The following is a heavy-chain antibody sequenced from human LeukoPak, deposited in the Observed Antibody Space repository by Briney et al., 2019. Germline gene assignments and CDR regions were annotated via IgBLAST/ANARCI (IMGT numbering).Heavy chain of an antibody. Sequence: PGRSLRLSCAASGFTFSSYALHWVRQAAGKGLEWVAVISYDGSNKYYADSVKGRFTISRDNSKNTLYLQVNSLRPEDTAVYYCAKDLGRVNYYYGMDVWGQGTTVTVSS. CDR2: ISYDGSNK. J-gene: IGHJ6*02. CDR3: AKDLGRVNYYYGMDV. D-gene: IGHD4-11*01. CDR1: GFTFSSYA. V-gene: IGHV3-30-3*01.